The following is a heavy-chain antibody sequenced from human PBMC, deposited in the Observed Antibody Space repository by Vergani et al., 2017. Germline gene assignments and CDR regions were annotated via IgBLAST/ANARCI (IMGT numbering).Heavy chain of an antibody. D-gene: IGHD6-25*01. CDR2: ISAYNGNT. V-gene: IGHV1-18*01. CDR3: ASEFRGYSQGGWFDP. Sequence: QVQLVQSGAEVKKPGASVKVSCKASGYTFTSYGISWVRQAPGQGLEWMGWISAYNGNTNYAQKLQGRVTMTTDTSTSTAYMELRSLRSDATAVYYCASEFRGYSQGGWFDPWGQGTLVTVSS. CDR1: GYTFTSYG. J-gene: IGHJ5*02.